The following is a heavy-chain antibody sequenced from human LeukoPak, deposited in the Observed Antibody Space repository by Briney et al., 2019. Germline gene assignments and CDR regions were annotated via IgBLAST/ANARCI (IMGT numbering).Heavy chain of an antibody. CDR2: ISWSSGSM. Sequence: GGSLRLSCAAAEFKFDDYAMHWVRQGPGKGLEWVAGISWSSGSMGYAESVKGRFTISRDNARNALYLQMDGLRRDDTALYYCVRSVVVVAATPTHFDLWGRGTQVIVSS. D-gene: IGHD2-15*01. CDR1: EFKFDDYA. J-gene: IGHJ2*01. V-gene: IGHV3-9*01. CDR3: VRSVVVVAATPTHFDL.